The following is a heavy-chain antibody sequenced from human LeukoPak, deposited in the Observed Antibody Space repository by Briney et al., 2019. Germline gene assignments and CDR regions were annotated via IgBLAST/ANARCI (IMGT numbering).Heavy chain of an antibody. D-gene: IGHD1-26*01. CDR3: ARGRYSGSYFDN. V-gene: IGHV4-34*01. Sequence: PSETLSLTCAVYGGSFSGYYWSWIRQPPGKGLEWIGEINHSGSTNYNPSLKSRVTISVDTSKNQFSLKLSSVTAADTAVYYCARGRYSGSYFDNWGQGTLVTVSS. CDR2: INHSGST. CDR1: GGSFSGYY. J-gene: IGHJ4*02.